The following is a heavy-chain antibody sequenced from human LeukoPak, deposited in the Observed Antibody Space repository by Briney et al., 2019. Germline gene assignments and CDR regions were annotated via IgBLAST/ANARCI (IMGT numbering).Heavy chain of an antibody. J-gene: IGHJ5*02. CDR3: ARGGYCSSTTCYPNWFDP. D-gene: IGHD2-2*01. CDR1: GGSISNYY. Sequence: SETLSLTCTVSGGSISNYYWSWIRQPPGKGLEWIGNIYYSGSSNYNPSLKSRVTISVDTSKNHFSLKLTSVTAADTAVYYCARGGYCSSTTCYPNWFDPWGQGTLVTVSS. V-gene: IGHV4-59*01. CDR2: IYYSGSS.